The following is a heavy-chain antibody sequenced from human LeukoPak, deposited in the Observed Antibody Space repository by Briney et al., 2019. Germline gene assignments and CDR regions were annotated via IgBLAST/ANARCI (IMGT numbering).Heavy chain of an antibody. CDR3: AKVQVIWAPMWAGDAFDI. V-gene: IGHV3-30*18. J-gene: IGHJ3*02. D-gene: IGHD3-16*02. CDR2: ISYDGSNK. CDR1: GFTFSSYG. Sequence: GGSLRLSCAASGFTFSSYGMHWVRQAPGKGLEWVAVISYDGSNKYYADSVKGRFTISRDNSKNTLYLQMNSLRAEDTAVYYCAKVQVIWAPMWAGDAFDIWGQGTMVTVSS.